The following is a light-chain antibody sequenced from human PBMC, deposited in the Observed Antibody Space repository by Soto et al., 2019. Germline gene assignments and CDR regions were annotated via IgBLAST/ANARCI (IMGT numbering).Light chain of an antibody. J-gene: IGKJ4*01. CDR1: QSVSNN. CDR2: HAS. V-gene: IGKV3-15*01. Sequence: EIVMTQSPATLSVSPGERATLSCRASQSVSNNLAWYQQKPGQAPRLLIYHASTRATGIPARFSGSGSGTEFTLTISSLQSVDFAVYYCQQYNKWPLTFGGGTKVEIK. CDR3: QQYNKWPLT.